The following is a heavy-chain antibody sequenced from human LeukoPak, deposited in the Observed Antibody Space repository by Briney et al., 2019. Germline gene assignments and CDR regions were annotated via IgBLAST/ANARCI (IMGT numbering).Heavy chain of an antibody. Sequence: ASVKVSCKASGYTFTGYYMHWVRQAPGQGLEWMGWINPNSGGTNYAQKFQGRVTMTRDTSISTAYMELSRLRSDDTAVYYCARVNYDFWSGYYNSWDQGTLVAVSS. CDR3: ARVNYDFWSGYYNS. CDR2: INPNSGGT. CDR1: GYTFTGYY. J-gene: IGHJ4*02. V-gene: IGHV1-2*02. D-gene: IGHD3-3*01.